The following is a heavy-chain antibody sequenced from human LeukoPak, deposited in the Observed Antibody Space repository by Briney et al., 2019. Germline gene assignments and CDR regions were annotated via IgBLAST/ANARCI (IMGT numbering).Heavy chain of an antibody. J-gene: IGHJ4*02. CDR3: ARDPKTYYYDSSGHNFDY. CDR1: GFTFDDYG. CDR2: INWNGGST. D-gene: IGHD3-22*01. Sequence: GGSLRLSCAASGFTFDDYGMSWVRQAPGKGLEWVSGINWNGGSTGYADSVKGRFTISRDNAKNSLYLQMNSLRAEDTASYYCARDPKTYYYDSSGHNFDYWGQGTLVTVSS. V-gene: IGHV3-20*04.